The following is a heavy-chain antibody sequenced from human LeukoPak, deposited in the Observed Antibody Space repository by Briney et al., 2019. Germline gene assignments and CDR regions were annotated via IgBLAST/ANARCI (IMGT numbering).Heavy chain of an antibody. CDR2: IVVGSGNT. D-gene: IGHD3-10*01. CDR3: ARAMKGNYYSGSGTYRWFAP. Sequence: TSVKVSCKASGFTFTSSAVQWVRQARGQRLEWIGWIVVGSGNTNYAQKFQERVTITRDMSTSTAYMELSSLRSEDTAVYYCARAMKGNYYSGSGTYRWFAPWGQGTLVTVSS. CDR1: GFTFTSSA. J-gene: IGHJ5*02. V-gene: IGHV1-58*01.